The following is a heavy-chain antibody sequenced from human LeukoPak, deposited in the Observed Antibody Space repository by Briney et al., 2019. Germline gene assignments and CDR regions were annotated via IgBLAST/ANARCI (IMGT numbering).Heavy chain of an antibody. D-gene: IGHD4-23*01. CDR2: INPSGGST. CDR3: ARALGGLYFDY. V-gene: IGHV1-46*03. Sequence: ASVKVSCKASGYTFTSYYMHWVRQAPGQGLEWMGMINPSGGSTSYAQKFQGRVTMTRDTSASTVYMELSSLRSEDTAVYYCARALGGLYFDYWGQGTLVTVSS. CDR1: GYTFTSYY. J-gene: IGHJ4*02.